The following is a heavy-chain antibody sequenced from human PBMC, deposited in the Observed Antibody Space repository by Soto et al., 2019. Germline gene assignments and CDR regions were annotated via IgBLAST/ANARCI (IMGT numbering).Heavy chain of an antibody. V-gene: IGHV3-23*04. Sequence: VQLVESGGGVVQPGRSLRLSCAASGFTFSSYAMSWVRQAPGKGLEWVSAISGSGGSTYYADSVKGRFTISRDNSKNTLYLQMNSLRAEDTAVYYCAKDGDYYDSSGYYYFDYWGQGTLVTVSS. CDR3: AKDGDYYDSSGYYYFDY. D-gene: IGHD3-22*01. CDR1: GFTFSSYA. CDR2: ISGSGGST. J-gene: IGHJ4*02.